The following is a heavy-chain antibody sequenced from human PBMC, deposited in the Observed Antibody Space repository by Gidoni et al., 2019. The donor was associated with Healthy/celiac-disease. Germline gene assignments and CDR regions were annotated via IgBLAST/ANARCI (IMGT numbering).Heavy chain of an antibody. J-gene: IGHJ6*02. V-gene: IGHV1-46*01. CDR1: GYTFTSYY. D-gene: IGHD1-7*01. CDR3: ARDVWYNWNYELVYGMDV. Sequence: QVQLVQSGAEVKKPGASVKVSCKASGYTFTSYYMHWVRQAPGQGLEWMGIINPSGGSTSYAQKFQGRVTMTRDTSTSTVYMELSSLRSEDTAVYYCARDVWYNWNYELVYGMDVWGQGTTVTVSS. CDR2: INPSGGST.